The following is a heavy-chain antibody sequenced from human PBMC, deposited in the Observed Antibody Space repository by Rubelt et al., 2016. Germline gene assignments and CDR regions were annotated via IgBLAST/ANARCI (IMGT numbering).Heavy chain of an antibody. Sequence: YADSVKGRFTISRDNSKNTLYLQMNSLRAEDTAVYYCARVSNYAFDIWGQGTMVTVSS. CDR3: ARVSNYAFDI. V-gene: IGHV3-30*07. J-gene: IGHJ3*02. D-gene: IGHD1-7*01.